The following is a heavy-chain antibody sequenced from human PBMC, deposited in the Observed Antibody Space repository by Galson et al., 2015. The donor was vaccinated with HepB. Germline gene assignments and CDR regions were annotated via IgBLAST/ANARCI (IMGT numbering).Heavy chain of an antibody. CDR1: GFTFSSYA. V-gene: IGHV3-23*01. CDR3: AKGVHPPEY. D-gene: IGHD1-14*01. CDR2: ISGRGGTT. Sequence: SLRLSCAASGFTFSSYAMSWVRQAPGTGLEWVSAISGRGGTTYYTDSVKGLFTNTRDNSNNPLYLQMNSLSAEDTDVYYCAKGVHPPEYWGQGTLVTVSS. J-gene: IGHJ4*02.